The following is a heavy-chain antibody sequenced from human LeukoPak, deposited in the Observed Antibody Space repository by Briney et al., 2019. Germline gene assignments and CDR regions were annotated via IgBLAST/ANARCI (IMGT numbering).Heavy chain of an antibody. CDR1: GGSFSGYY. J-gene: IGHJ4*02. V-gene: IGHV4-34*01. Sequence: PSETLSLTCAVYGGSFSGYYWSWIRQPPGKGLEWIGEINHSGSTNYNPSLKSRVTISVDTSKNQFSLKLSSVTAADTAVYYCATLTSRLPDYWGQGTLVTVSS. CDR3: ATLTSRLPDY. CDR2: INHSGST. D-gene: IGHD5/OR15-5a*01.